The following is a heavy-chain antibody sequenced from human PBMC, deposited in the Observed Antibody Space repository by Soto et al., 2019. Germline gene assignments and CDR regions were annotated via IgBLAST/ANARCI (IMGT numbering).Heavy chain of an antibody. Sequence: QVLLVQSGAEVKKPGSSVRVSCKTSGGTFSSFAISWVRLAPGQGLEWMGVIVPMFAAPTYAQKFQGRVSITADESTRTAYMELSRLRSDGTAVYYCARDRVMRGNAYYYGMDVWGQGTTVTVSS. D-gene: IGHD2-21*01. CDR3: ARDRVMRGNAYYYGMDV. CDR2: IVPMFAAP. V-gene: IGHV1-69*12. J-gene: IGHJ6*02. CDR1: GGTFSSFA.